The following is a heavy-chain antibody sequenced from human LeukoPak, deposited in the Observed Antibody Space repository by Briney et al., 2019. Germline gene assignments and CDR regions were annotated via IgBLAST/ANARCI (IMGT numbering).Heavy chain of an antibody. CDR2: ISYDGSNK. V-gene: IGHV3-30*04. D-gene: IGHD5-12*01. J-gene: IGHJ4*02. Sequence: GRSLRLSCAASGFTFSSYAMHWVRQAPGKGLEWVAVISYDGSNKYYADSVKGRFTISRDNSKNTLYLQMNSLRAEDTAVYYCARVNGVGIVATGGFNYWGQGTLVTVSS. CDR1: GFTFSSYA. CDR3: ARVNGVGIVATGGFNY.